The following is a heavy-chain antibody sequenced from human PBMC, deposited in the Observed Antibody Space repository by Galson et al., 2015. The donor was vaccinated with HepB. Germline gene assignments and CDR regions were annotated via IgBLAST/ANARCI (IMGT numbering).Heavy chain of an antibody. CDR2: ISSSSSYI. Sequence: SLRLSCAASGFTFSSYSMNWVRQAPGKGLEWVSSISSSSSYIYYADSVKGRFTISRDNAKNSLYLQMNSLRAEDTAVYYCARWTSRKYQLGGGYYYYYGMDVWGQGTTVTVSS. D-gene: IGHD2-2*01. CDR3: ARWTSRKYQLGGGYYYYYGMDV. J-gene: IGHJ6*02. CDR1: GFTFSSYS. V-gene: IGHV3-21*01.